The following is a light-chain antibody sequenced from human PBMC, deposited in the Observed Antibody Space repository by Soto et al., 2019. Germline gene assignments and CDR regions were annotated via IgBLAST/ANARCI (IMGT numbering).Light chain of an antibody. V-gene: IGKV1-39*01. Sequence: DIQMTQSPSSLSASVGDRVTITCRASQSISSYLNWYQQKPGKAPKVLIYAASSLQSGVPSRFSGSGSGTDFTLTISSLQPEDFATYYCQHSYSTPYTFGQGTKLEIK. CDR1: QSISSY. CDR3: QHSYSTPYT. CDR2: AAS. J-gene: IGKJ2*01.